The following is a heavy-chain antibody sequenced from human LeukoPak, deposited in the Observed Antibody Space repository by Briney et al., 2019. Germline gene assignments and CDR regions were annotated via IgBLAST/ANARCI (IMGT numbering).Heavy chain of an antibody. CDR2: ISYDGSNK. J-gene: IGHJ5*02. CDR1: GFTFSSYA. V-gene: IGHV3-30*04. Sequence: PGGSLRLSCAASGFTFSSYAMHWVRQAPGKGLEWVAVISYDGSNKYYADSVKGRFTISRDNSKNTLYLQMNSLRAEDTAVYYCAKDYRMFDPWGRGTLVTVSS. CDR3: AKDYRMFDP.